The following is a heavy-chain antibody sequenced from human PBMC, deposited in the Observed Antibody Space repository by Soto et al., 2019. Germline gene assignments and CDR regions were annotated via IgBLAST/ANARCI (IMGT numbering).Heavy chain of an antibody. CDR1: GYIFVNYG. Sequence: QVQLVQSGDEVKKPGASVKVSCKASGYIFVNYGIAWVRQAPGQGLEWMGWISPYSGNTHYAGRVQGRLTMTTDTPQSTAYMDLGSLTSADTAVYYCAMVDNYVTPTPQDVWGQGTTVTVSS. CDR2: ISPYSGNT. D-gene: IGHD3-16*01. V-gene: IGHV1-18*01. CDR3: AMVDNYVTPTPQDV. J-gene: IGHJ6*02.